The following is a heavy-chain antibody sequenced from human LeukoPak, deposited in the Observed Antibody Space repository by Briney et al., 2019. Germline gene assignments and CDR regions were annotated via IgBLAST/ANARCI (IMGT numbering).Heavy chain of an antibody. Sequence: AASVKVSCKTSGYTFTGYYMFWVRQAPGQGLEWMAWINPNSGGTNYAQRFQGRVTLTRDTSIATAYMELSSLKSDDTAVYYCARDGEEVRGGSFDYWGQGTLVTVSS. D-gene: IGHD3-10*01. V-gene: IGHV1-2*02. CDR1: GYTFTGYY. CDR3: ARDGEEVRGGSFDY. J-gene: IGHJ4*02. CDR2: INPNSGGT.